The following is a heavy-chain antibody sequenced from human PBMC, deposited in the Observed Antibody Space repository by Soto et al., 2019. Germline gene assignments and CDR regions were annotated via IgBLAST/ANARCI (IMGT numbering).Heavy chain of an antibody. Sequence: PSETLSLTCSVSGGSISSYYWCWIRQPPGKGLEWIGYIYYSGSTNYNPSLKSRVTMSVDTSKNQFSLRLSSVTAADTAVYYCARATTYDYAWGTYRYLWFDPRGQGTLVTVS. CDR3: ARATTYDYAWGTYRYLWFDP. D-gene: IGHD3-16*02. CDR1: GGSISSYY. V-gene: IGHV4-59*08. CDR2: IYYSGST. J-gene: IGHJ5*02.